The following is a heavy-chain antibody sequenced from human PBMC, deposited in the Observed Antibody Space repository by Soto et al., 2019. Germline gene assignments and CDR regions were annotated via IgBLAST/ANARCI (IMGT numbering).Heavy chain of an antibody. J-gene: IGHJ6*02. CDR1: EYIFSTSW. CDR2: IYPSDSDT. CDR3: ARLYCGGDCYSFFYGMDV. V-gene: IGHV5-51*01. D-gene: IGHD2-21*02. Sequence: GESLKISCKGSEYIFSTSWIAWVRQMPGKGLEWMGIIYPSDSDTRYSPSFRGRVTISADKSINVAYLQWSSLKASDTAIYYCARLYCGGDCYSFFYGMDVWGQGTKVTVSS.